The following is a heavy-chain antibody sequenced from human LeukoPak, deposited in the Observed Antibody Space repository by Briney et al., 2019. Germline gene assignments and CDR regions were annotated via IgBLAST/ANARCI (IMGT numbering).Heavy chain of an antibody. J-gene: IGHJ4*02. Sequence: SETLSLTCTASGGSISSYYWSWIRQPPGKGLEWIGNIYNSGSTNYNPSLKSRVIISVDSSKKQFSLKLISVTAADTAVYYCARQGGYASPFDYWGQGTLVTVSS. D-gene: IGHD5-12*01. CDR1: GGSISSYY. V-gene: IGHV4-59*08. CDR2: IYNSGST. CDR3: ARQGGYASPFDY.